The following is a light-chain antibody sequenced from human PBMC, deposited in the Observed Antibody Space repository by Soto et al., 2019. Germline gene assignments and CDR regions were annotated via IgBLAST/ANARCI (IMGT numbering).Light chain of an antibody. CDR3: QSYDSSLSGYV. J-gene: IGLJ1*01. V-gene: IGLV2-11*01. CDR2: GNN. Sequence: QSALTQPRSVSGSPGQSVTISCTGTSSDVGGYNYVSWYQQLPGTAPKLLIYGNNNRPSGVPARFSGSKSGTSASLAIAGLQAEDEGDYYCQSYDSSLSGYVFGTGTKVTVL. CDR1: SSDVGGYNY.